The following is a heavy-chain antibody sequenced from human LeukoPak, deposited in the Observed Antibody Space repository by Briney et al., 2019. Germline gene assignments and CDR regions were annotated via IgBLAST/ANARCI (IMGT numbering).Heavy chain of an antibody. CDR2: IYYSGST. J-gene: IGHJ4*02. V-gene: IGHV4-31*03. D-gene: IGHD1-1*01. Sequence: SETLSLTCTISGGSISIGGYYWSWIRQHPGKALEWIGYIYYSGSTYYNPSLKSRVTMSVDTSKNQFSLKLSSVTAADTAVYYCARYKVGYFGYWGQGTRVTVSS. CDR3: ARYKVGYFGY. CDR1: GGSISIGGYY.